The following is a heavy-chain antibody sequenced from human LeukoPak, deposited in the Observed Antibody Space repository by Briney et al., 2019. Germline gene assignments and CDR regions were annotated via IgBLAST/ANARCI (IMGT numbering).Heavy chain of an antibody. V-gene: IGHV4-61*08. CDR2: IYYSGST. Sequence: SETLSLTCAVSGGSMSSGDYSWSWIRQPPGKGQEWIGYIYYSGSTNYKSSLKSRVTISVDTSKNQFSLKLSSVTAADTAVYYCAKAMVWVTKGPGFDYWGQGTLVTVSS. J-gene: IGHJ4*02. D-gene: IGHD4-17*01. CDR3: AKAMVWVTKGPGFDY. CDR1: GGSMSSGDYS.